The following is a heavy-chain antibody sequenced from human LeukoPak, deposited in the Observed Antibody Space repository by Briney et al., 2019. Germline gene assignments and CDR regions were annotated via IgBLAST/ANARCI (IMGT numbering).Heavy chain of an antibody. CDR3: ARRDGYNHDFDY. CDR1: GFTFISYA. J-gene: IGHJ4*02. CDR2: IRYDGSNK. Sequence: GGSLRLSCAASGFTFISYAMHWVRQAPGKGLEWVAFIRYDGSNKYYADSVKGRFTISRDNSKNTLYLQMYSLRAEDTAVYYCARRDGYNHDFDYWGQGTLVTVSS. V-gene: IGHV3-30*04. D-gene: IGHD5-24*01.